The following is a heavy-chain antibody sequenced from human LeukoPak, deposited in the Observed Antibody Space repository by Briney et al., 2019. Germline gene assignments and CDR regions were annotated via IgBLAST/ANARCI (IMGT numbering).Heavy chain of an antibody. J-gene: IGHJ4*02. CDR2: IYYSGAT. CDR3: ARDLGTAVRRPY. V-gene: IGHV4-59*12. D-gene: IGHD6-6*01. Sequence: PSETLSLTCSVSGDSMNNYYWTWIRQPPGKGLEWIGYIYYSGATSYNPSLKSRVTILMDKSKNQFSLKLNSVTAADTGVYYCARDLGTAVRRPYWGQGILVTVSS. CDR1: GDSMNNYY.